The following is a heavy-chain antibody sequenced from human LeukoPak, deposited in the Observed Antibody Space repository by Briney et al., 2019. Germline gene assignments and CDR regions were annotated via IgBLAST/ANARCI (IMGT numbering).Heavy chain of an antibody. CDR2: INHSGST. D-gene: IGHD2-2*01. Sequence: PETLSLTCADYGVSFSGYYWSWIRQPPGKGLEWIGEINHSGSTNYNPSLKSRVTISVDTSKNQLSLKLSSVTAADTAVYYCARGSRSSTSCYLNYWGQGTLVTVSS. CDR1: GVSFSGYY. CDR3: ARGSRSSTSCYLNY. J-gene: IGHJ4*02. V-gene: IGHV4-34*01.